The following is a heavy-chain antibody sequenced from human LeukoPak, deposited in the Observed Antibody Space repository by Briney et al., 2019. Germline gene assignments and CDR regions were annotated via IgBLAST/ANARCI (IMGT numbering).Heavy chain of an antibody. J-gene: IGHJ3*02. D-gene: IGHD1-26*01. CDR3: ARLGPTTSLDHDAFDI. CDR2: ISAYNGNT. CDR1: GYTFTSYG. Sequence: ASVKVSCKASGYTFTSYGISWVRQAPGQGLEWMGWISAYNGNTNYAQKLQGRVTMTTDTSTSTAYMELRSLRSDDTAVYYCARLGPTTSLDHDAFDIWGQGTMVTVSS. V-gene: IGHV1-18*01.